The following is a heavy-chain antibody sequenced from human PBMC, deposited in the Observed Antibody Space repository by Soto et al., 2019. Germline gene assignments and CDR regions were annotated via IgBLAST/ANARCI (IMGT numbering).Heavy chain of an antibody. CDR2: ISAYNGNT. CDR3: ARAYSNWGRYYYYGMDV. Sequence: QVQLVQSGAEVKKPGASVKVSCKASGYTFTSYGISWVRQAPGQGLEWMGWISAYNGNTNYAQKLQGRVTMTTDTSTSTAYMELRSLRSDDTAVYYCARAYSNWGRYYYYGMDVWGQGTTVTVSS. J-gene: IGHJ6*02. CDR1: GYTFTSYG. D-gene: IGHD7-27*01. V-gene: IGHV1-18*01.